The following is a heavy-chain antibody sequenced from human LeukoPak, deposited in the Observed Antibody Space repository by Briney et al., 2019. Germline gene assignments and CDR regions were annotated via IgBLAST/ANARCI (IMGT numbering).Heavy chain of an antibody. Sequence: GKSLRLSCVVSGFTLSSHGMHWVRQAPGKGLEWVAVISYDGGKKSYADSVKGRFTISRDNSKNTLYLQMDSLRVEDTAIYHCARDRAWDYLDSWDQGPLVTVSS. J-gene: IGHJ4*02. CDR1: GFTLSSHG. D-gene: IGHD1-26*01. V-gene: IGHV3-30*03. CDR3: ARDRAWDYLDS. CDR2: ISYDGGKK.